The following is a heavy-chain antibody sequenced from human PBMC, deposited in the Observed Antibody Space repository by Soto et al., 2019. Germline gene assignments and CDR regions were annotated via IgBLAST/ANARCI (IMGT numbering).Heavy chain of an antibody. CDR2: ISSNGGST. J-gene: IGHJ5*02. CDR3: ARPRNYYESSGSGWFDP. D-gene: IGHD3-22*01. CDR1: GFTFSSYA. Sequence: GGSLRLSCSASGFTFSSYAMHWVRQAPGKGLEYVSAISSNGGSTYYADSVKGRFTISRDNSKNTLYLQMSSLRAEDTAVYYCARPRNYYESSGSGWFDPWGQGTLVTVS. V-gene: IGHV3-64D*08.